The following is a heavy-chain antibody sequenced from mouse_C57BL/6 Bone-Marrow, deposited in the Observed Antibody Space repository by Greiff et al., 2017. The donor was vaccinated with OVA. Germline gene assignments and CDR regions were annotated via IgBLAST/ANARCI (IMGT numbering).Heavy chain of an antibody. V-gene: IGHV1-61*01. J-gene: IGHJ3*01. Sequence: QVQLQQPGAELVRPGSSVKLSCKASGYTFTSYWMDWVKQRPGQGLEWIGNIYPSDSETHYNQKFKDKATLTVDKSSSTAYMQLSSLTSEDSAGDYCARDDGYSGAYWGQGTLVTVSA. CDR3: ARDDGYSGAY. CDR2: IYPSDSET. CDR1: GYTFTSYW. D-gene: IGHD2-3*01.